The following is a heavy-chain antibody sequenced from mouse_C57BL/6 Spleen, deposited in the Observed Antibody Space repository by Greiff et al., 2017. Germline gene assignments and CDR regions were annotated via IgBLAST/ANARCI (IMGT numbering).Heavy chain of an antibody. CDR2: IHPNSGST. CDR3: ARLDYYGSSGY. CDR1: GYTFTSYW. D-gene: IGHD1-1*01. Sequence: QVQLKESGAELVKPGASVKLSCKASGYTFTSYWMHWVKQRPGQGLEWIGMIHPNSGSTNYNEKFKSKATLTVDKSSSTAYMQLSSLTSEDSAVYYCARLDYYGSSGYWGQGTSVTVSS. J-gene: IGHJ4*01. V-gene: IGHV1-64*01.